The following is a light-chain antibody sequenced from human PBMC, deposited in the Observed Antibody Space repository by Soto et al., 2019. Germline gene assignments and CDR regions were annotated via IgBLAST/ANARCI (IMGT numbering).Light chain of an antibody. V-gene: IGLV1-40*01. CDR2: GNS. CDR1: SSNIGAGYD. J-gene: IGLJ1*01. CDR3: QSYDSSLSGSV. Sequence: QSVLTQAPSVSGAPGQRVTISCTGSSSNIGAGYDVHWYQQLPGTAPKLLIYGNSNRPSGVPDRFSGSKSVTSASLAITGLQDEDESDYYCQSYDSSLSGSVFGTGTKLTVL.